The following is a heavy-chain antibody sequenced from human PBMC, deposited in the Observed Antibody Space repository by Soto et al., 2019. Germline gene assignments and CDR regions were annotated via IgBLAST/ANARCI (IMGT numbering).Heavy chain of an antibody. CDR1: GFTFSSYG. V-gene: IGHV3-33*01. Sequence: QVQLVESGGGVVQPGRSLRLSCAASGFTFSSYGMHWVRQAPGKGLEWVAVIWYDGSNKYYADSVKGRFTISRDNSKNTWYXXMNSLRAEDTAVYYCARDRQYATMIVVANGGVLDYWGQGTLVTVSS. J-gene: IGHJ4*02. D-gene: IGHD3-22*01. CDR3: ARDRQYATMIVVANGGVLDY. CDR2: IWYDGSNK.